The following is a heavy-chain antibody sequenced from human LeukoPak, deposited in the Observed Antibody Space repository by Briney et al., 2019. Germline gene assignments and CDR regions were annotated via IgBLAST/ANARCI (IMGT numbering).Heavy chain of an antibody. J-gene: IGHJ5*02. Sequence: HPGGSLRLSCAASGFTFTKAWMSWVRQAPGKGLEWVSYISSSGSTIYYADSVKGRFTISRDNAKNSLYLQMNSLRAEDTAVYYCARVCSSGWYEGYDNWFDPWGQGTLVTVSS. CDR2: ISSSGSTI. CDR3: ARVCSSGWYEGYDNWFDP. CDR1: GFTFTKAW. V-gene: IGHV3-48*03. D-gene: IGHD6-19*01.